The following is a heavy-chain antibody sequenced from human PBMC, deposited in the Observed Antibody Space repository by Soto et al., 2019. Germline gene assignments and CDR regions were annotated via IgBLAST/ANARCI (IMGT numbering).Heavy chain of an antibody. J-gene: IGHJ5*02. Sequence: SETLSLTCTVSGGSISSYYWSWIRQPPGKGLEWIGYIYYSGSTNYNPSLKSRVTISVDTSKNQFSLKLSSVTAADTAVYYCARASVTMIVVVNGFDPWGQGTLVTVS. CDR3: ARASVTMIVVVNGFDP. D-gene: IGHD3-22*01. V-gene: IGHV4-59*01. CDR1: GGSISSYY. CDR2: IYYSGST.